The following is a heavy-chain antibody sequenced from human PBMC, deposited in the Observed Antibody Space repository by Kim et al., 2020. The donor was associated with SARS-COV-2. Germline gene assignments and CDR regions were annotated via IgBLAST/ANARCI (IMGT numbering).Heavy chain of an antibody. Sequence: GGSLRLSCAVSGIPFSNAWMNWVRQTPGKGLEWICRIKSKTDGGTADYAAPVKGSFTISSADSKHTLYLLMNSLKTEASGVYYCTTVSMRWGQGTLVTVS. CDR3: TTVSMR. CDR1: GIPFSNAW. D-gene: IGHD2-2*01. J-gene: IGHJ1*01. CDR2: IKSKTDGGTA. V-gene: IGHV3-15*01.